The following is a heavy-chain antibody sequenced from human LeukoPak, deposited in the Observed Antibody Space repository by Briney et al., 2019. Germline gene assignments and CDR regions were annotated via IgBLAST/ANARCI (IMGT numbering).Heavy chain of an antibody. Sequence: GGSLRLSCAASGFTFNTYAMHWVRQAPGKGLEWVAFLRYDGSNKYYADSVKGRFSISRDNSKNTLYLQMNSLRAEDTAVYYCARETAVTQNDAFDIWGQGTIITVSS. V-gene: IGHV3-30*02. D-gene: IGHD4-17*01. CDR1: GFTFNTYA. CDR2: LRYDGSNK. CDR3: ARETAVTQNDAFDI. J-gene: IGHJ3*02.